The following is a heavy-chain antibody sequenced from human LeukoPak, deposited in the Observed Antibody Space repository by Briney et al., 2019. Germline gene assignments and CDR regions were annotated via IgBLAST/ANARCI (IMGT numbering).Heavy chain of an antibody. V-gene: IGHV4-39*01. Sequence: SETLSLTCAVSGGSISSSNYYWGWIRQPPGKGLERIGTIYSSGSTYYNPSLKSRITIFVDASKNQFSLRLSSLTATDTAIYYCARQRYCSRVNCTPHFDHWGQETLVTVSS. CDR3: ARQRYCSRVNCTPHFDH. J-gene: IGHJ4*02. CDR1: GGSISSSNYY. D-gene: IGHD2-15*01. CDR2: IYSSGST.